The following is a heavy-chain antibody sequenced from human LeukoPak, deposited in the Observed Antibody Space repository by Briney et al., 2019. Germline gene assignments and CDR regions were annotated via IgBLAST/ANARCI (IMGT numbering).Heavy chain of an antibody. V-gene: IGHV1-2*05. Sequence: ASVKVSCKASGYTFTGFYVHWVRQAPGQGLEWMGRINPNSGDTNYAQKFQGRVTMTRDTSISTAYMELSRLRTDDTVVYYCARDYCGGDCFPDYWGQGTLVTVSS. J-gene: IGHJ4*02. CDR1: GYTFTGFY. CDR3: ARDYCGGDCFPDY. CDR2: INPNSGDT. D-gene: IGHD2-21*02.